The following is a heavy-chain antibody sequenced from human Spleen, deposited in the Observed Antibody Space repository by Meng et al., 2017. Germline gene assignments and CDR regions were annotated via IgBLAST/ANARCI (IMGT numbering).Heavy chain of an antibody. CDR2: IYHSGDT. V-gene: IGHV4-4*02. Sequence: QLQLQESGPGLVKPSGTLSLTCAVSGDSISSSYWWSWVRQTPGKGLEWIGEIYHSGDTNYNPSLKSRVTISIDKSKNQFSLKLTSVTAADTAVYYCARGPTTMAHDFDYWGQGTLVTVSS. D-gene: IGHD4-11*01. CDR1: GDSISSSYW. J-gene: IGHJ4*02. CDR3: ARGPTTMAHDFDY.